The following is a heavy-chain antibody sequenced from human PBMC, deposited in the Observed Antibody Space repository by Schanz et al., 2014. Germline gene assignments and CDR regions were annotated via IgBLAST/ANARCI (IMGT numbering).Heavy chain of an antibody. V-gene: IGHV3-48*01. J-gene: IGHJ3*02. CDR1: GFTFSAYA. Sequence: EVQLAESGGGLVQPGGSLRLSCAASGFTFSAYAMNWVRQAPGKGLEWVSYISSSSSTRYYADSVKGRFTISRDNAKNSLFLQMNSLRAEDTAVYYCAKGRFGELSAFDIWGQGTMVTVSS. CDR3: AKGRFGELSAFDI. D-gene: IGHD3-10*01. CDR2: ISSSSSTR.